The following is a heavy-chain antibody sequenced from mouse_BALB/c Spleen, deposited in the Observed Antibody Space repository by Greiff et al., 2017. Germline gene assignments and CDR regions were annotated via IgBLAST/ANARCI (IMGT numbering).Heavy chain of an antibody. J-gene: IGHJ4*01. D-gene: IGHD2-1*01. V-gene: IGHV1-7*01. CDR1: GYTFTSYW. CDR2: INPSTGYT. Sequence: QVQLKESGAELAKPGASVKMSCKASGYTFTSYWMHWVKQRPGQGLEWIGYINPSTGYTEYNQKFKDKATLTADKSSSTAYMQLSSLTSEDSAVYYCARAPYGNDAMDYWGQGTSVTVSS. CDR3: ARAPYGNDAMDY.